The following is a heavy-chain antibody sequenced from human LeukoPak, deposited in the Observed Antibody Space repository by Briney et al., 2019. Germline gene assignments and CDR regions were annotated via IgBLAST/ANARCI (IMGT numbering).Heavy chain of an antibody. D-gene: IGHD3-22*01. Sequence: GGSLRLSCAVSGITLSNYGMSWVRQAPGKGLEWVAGISGSGGGTNYADSVKGRFTISRDRPKNALFLQMNSLRAEDTAVYFCAKRGVVIRVILVGFHKEAYYFDSWGQGALVTVSS. CDR1: GITLSNYG. CDR2: ISGSGGGT. V-gene: IGHV3-23*01. J-gene: IGHJ4*02. CDR3: AKRGVVIRVILVGFHKEAYYFDS.